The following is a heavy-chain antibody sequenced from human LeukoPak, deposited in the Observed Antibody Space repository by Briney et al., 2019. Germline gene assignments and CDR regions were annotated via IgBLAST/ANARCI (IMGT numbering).Heavy chain of an antibody. J-gene: IGHJ5*02. V-gene: IGHV1-2*02. CDR1: GYTFTGYY. Sequence: GASVKVSCKASGYTFTGYYIHWVRQAPGQGLECVGWINPNSGGTSYAQKFQGRVTMTRDTSISTAYMELSRLRSDDTAVYYCARGGSGSYFSWLDPWGQGTLVTVCS. CDR2: INPNSGGT. D-gene: IGHD3-10*01. CDR3: ARGGSGSYFSWLDP.